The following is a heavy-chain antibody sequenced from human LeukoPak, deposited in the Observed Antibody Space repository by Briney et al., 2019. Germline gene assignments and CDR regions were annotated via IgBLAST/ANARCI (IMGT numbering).Heavy chain of an antibody. CDR2: IIPILGIA. V-gene: IGHV1-69*04. D-gene: IGHD1-1*01. CDR1: GGTFSNYA. CDR3: ARARTDLESGDLSYAFEI. J-gene: IGHJ3*02. Sequence: GASVKVSCKASGGTFSNYAISWVRQAPGQGLEWMGRIIPILGIANYAQKFQGRATITADKSTSTAYMELSSLRSEDTAVYYCARARTDLESGDLSYAFEIWGQGTMITVSS.